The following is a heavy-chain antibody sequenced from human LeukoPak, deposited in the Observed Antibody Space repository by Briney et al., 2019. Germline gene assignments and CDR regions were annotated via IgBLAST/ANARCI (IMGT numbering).Heavy chain of an antibody. Sequence: GGSLRLSCAASGNYWMHWVRQAPGKGLEWVAVIWYDGSNKYYADSVKGRFTISRDNSKNTLYLQMNSLRAEDTAVYYCARDPTSKGYCSSTSCYGDPWFDPWGQGTLVTVSS. J-gene: IGHJ5*02. CDR3: ARDPTSKGYCSSTSCYGDPWFDP. V-gene: IGHV3-33*08. CDR1: GNYW. CDR2: IWYDGSNK. D-gene: IGHD2-2*01.